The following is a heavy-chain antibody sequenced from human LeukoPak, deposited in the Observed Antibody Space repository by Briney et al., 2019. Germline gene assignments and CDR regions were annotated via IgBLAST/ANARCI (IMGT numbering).Heavy chain of an antibody. D-gene: IGHD4-23*01. CDR1: GYTFTSYD. CDR2: MSPNSDNT. Sequence: ASVTVSCKASGYTFTSYDINGVRQATGQGLEWVGWMSPNSDNTGYAQKFQGRVTFTRDTTISTAYMELRSLTSEDTAVYYCARDYGGSSGWFDPWGQGTLVTVSS. V-gene: IGHV1-8*01. CDR3: ARDYGGSSGWFDP. J-gene: IGHJ5*02.